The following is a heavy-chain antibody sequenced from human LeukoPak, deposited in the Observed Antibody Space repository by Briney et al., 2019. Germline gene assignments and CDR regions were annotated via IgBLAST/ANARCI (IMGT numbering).Heavy chain of an antibody. CDR3: ARGSRGYSYG. CDR2: IYYSGST. D-gene: IGHD5-18*01. V-gene: IGHV4-61*01. J-gene: IGHJ4*02. CDR1: GASVSSGSYY. Sequence: SETLSLTCTVSGASVSSGSYYWSWIRQPPGKGLEWIGYIYYSGSTNYNPSLKSRVTRSVDTSKNQFSLKLSSVTAADTAVYYCARGSRGYSYGWGQGTLVTVSS.